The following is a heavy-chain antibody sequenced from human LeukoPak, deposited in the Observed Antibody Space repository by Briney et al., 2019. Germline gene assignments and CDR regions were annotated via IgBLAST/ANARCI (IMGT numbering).Heavy chain of an antibody. J-gene: IGHJ3*02. CDR2: IYYSESA. Sequence: SETLSLTCTVPGGSIRSYYWSWIRQPPGKGLEWIGYIYYSESANYNPSLKSRITISLDTSKNHFSLKLNSVTAADTAVYYCARVGGYPLSAFDIWGQGTMVTVSS. D-gene: IGHD3-22*01. CDR1: GGSIRSYY. CDR3: ARVGGYPLSAFDI. V-gene: IGHV4-59*08.